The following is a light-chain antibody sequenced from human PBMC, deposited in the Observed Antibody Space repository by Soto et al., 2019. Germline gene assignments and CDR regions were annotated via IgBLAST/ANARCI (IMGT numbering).Light chain of an antibody. Sequence: ETVLTQSPGTLSLSPGEGATLSCRASQSVSSSYLAWYPQKPGQTPRLLIYGASNRPTGIPDRFSGSGSETDFTLTISRLEAEDLAGYYCQRYVPSPPAWTFGEVTKVVIK. V-gene: IGKV3-20*01. J-gene: IGKJ1*01. CDR3: QRYVPSPPAWT. CDR1: QSVSSSY. CDR2: GAS.